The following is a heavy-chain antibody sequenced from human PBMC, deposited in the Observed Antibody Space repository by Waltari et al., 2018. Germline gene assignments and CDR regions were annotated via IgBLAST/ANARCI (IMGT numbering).Heavy chain of an antibody. CDR3: ARGVVGSNRYYYYYGMDV. CDR1: GGSFSGYY. V-gene: IGHV4-34*01. J-gene: IGHJ6*02. CDR2: INHSGST. D-gene: IGHD2-2*01. Sequence: QVQLQQWGAGLLKPSETLSLTCAVYGGSFSGYYWSWIRQPPGKGLEWIGEINHSGSTHYNPALKSRVTISVDTSKNQFSLKLGSVTAADTAVYYCARGVVGSNRYYYYYGMDVWGQGTTVTVSS.